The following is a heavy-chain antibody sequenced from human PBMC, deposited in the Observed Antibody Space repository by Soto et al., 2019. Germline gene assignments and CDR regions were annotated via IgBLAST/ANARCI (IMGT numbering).Heavy chain of an antibody. CDR3: AREMIVVDRKRFDP. J-gene: IGHJ5*02. V-gene: IGHV4-38-2*02. Sequence: SETLSLTCAVSGYSISSGYYWGWIRQPPGKGLEWIGSIYHSGSTYYNPSLKSRVTISVDTSKNQFSLKLSSVTAADTAVYYCAREMIVVDRKRFDPWGQGTLVTVSS. D-gene: IGHD3-22*01. CDR2: IYHSGST. CDR1: GYSISSGYY.